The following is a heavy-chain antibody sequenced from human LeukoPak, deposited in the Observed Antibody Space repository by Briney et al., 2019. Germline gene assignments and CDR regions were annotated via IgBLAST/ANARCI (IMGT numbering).Heavy chain of an antibody. CDR1: GGSISSYY. Sequence: SETLSLTCTVSGGSISSYYWSWIRQPAGKGLEWIGRIYTSGSTNYNPSLKSRVTMSVDTSKNQFSLKLSSVTAAGTAVYYCARDYEYCGGDCYPGYFDYWGQGTLVTVSS. V-gene: IGHV4-4*07. D-gene: IGHD2-21*02. CDR2: IYTSGST. CDR3: ARDYEYCGGDCYPGYFDY. J-gene: IGHJ4*02.